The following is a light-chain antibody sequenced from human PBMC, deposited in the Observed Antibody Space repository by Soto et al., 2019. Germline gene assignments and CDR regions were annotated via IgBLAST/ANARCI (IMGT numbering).Light chain of an antibody. CDR3: HQSYSTPYT. J-gene: IGKJ2*01. CDR1: QSISSY. Sequence: DIQMTQSPSSLSASVGDRVTITCRASQSISSYLNWYQQKPGKAPKLLIYAASSLQSWVPSRFSGSGSVTDFTLTISSLQPADFATYYCHQSYSTPYTFCQGNKLEIK. V-gene: IGKV1-39*01. CDR2: AAS.